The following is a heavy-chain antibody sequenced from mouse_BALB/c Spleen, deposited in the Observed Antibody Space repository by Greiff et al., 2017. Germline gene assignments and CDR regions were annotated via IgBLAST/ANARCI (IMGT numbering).Heavy chain of an antibody. V-gene: IGHV14-3*02. J-gene: IGHJ4*01. CDR2: IDPANGNT. Sequence: VHVKQSGAELVKPGASVKLSCTASGFNIKDTYMHWVKQRPEQGLEWIGRIDPANGNTKYAPKFQGKATITADTSSNTAYLQLSGLTSEDTAVYYCARSTHYAMDYWGQGTSVTVSS. CDR3: ARSTHYAMDY. CDR1: GFNIKDTY.